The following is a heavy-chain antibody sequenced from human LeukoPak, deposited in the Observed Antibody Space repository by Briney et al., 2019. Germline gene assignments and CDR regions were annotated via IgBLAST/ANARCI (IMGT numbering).Heavy chain of an antibody. D-gene: IGHD3-10*01. Sequence: GGSLRVSCAASGFTFSSYAMHWVRQAPGKGLEWVAVISYDGGNKYYADSVKGRFTISRDNSKNTLYLQMNSLRAEDTAVYYCASPYGSGSFGYYFDYWGQGTLVTVSS. CDR1: GFTFSSYA. J-gene: IGHJ4*02. V-gene: IGHV3-30*04. CDR3: ASPYGSGSFGYYFDY. CDR2: ISYDGGNK.